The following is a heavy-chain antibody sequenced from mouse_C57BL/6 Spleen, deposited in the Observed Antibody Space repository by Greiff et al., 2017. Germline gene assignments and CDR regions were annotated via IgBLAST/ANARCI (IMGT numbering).Heavy chain of an antibody. CDR1: GFTFTDYY. CDR3: ARVPYGSSRRYWYFDV. V-gene: IGHV7-3*01. CDR2: FRNKANGYTT. J-gene: IGHJ1*03. D-gene: IGHD1-1*01. Sequence: EVKLMESGGGLVQPGGSLSLSCAASGFTFTDYYMSWVRQPPGKALEWLGFFRNKANGYTTEYSASVKGRFTISRDKSQRILYLQMNALRAEDSATYYCARVPYGSSRRYWYFDVWGTGTTVTVSS.